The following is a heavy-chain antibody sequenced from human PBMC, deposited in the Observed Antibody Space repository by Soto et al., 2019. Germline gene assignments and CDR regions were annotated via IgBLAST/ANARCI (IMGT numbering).Heavy chain of an antibody. V-gene: IGHV3-30*18. CDR1: GFTFSSYG. CDR3: AKVFYYYDSSLIGAFDI. Sequence: PGGSLRLSCAASGFTFSSYGMHWVRQAPGKGLEWVAVISYDGSNKYYADSVKGRFTISRDNSKNTLYLQMNSLRAEDTAVFYCAKVFYYYDSSLIGAFDIWGQGTMVTVSS. CDR2: ISYDGSNK. D-gene: IGHD3-22*01. J-gene: IGHJ3*02.